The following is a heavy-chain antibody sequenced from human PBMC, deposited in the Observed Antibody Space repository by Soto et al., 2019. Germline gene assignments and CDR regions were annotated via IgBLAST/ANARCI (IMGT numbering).Heavy chain of an antibody. CDR3: AKGHKLSTSCYGLCYYYYYDMDV. Sequence: PGGSLRLSCAASGFTFSTYAMSWVRQAPGKGLGWVSAISGSGGSTYYADSVKGRFTISRDNSKNTLYLQMNSLRAEDTAVYYCAKGHKLSTSCYGLCYYYYYDMDVWGQGTTVTVSS. CDR1: GFTFSTYA. CDR2: ISGSGGST. D-gene: IGHD2-2*01. J-gene: IGHJ6*02. V-gene: IGHV3-23*01.